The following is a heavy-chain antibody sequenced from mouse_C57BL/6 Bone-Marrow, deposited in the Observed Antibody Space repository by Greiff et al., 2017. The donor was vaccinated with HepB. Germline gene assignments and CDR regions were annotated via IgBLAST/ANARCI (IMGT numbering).Heavy chain of an antibody. CDR2: INPSTGGT. CDR1: GYSFTGYY. Sequence: VQLQQSGPELVKPGASVKISCKASGYSFTGYYMNWVEQSPEKSLEWIGEINPSTGGTTYNQKFKAKATLTVDKSSSTAYMQLKSLTSEDSAVYYCARSEVYYGSRFAYWGQGTLVTVSA. J-gene: IGHJ3*01. V-gene: IGHV1-42*01. CDR3: ARSEVYYGSRFAY. D-gene: IGHD1-1*01.